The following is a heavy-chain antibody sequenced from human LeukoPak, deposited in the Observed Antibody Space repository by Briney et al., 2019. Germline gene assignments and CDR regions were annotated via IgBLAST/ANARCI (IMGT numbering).Heavy chain of an antibody. CDR1: GYTFTGYY. Sequence: ASVKVSCKASGYTFTGYYMHWVRQAHGQGLEWMGWINPNSGGTNYAQKFQGRVTMTSDTSISTAYMALSRLRSDDTAVYYCARVATALYYFDYWGQGPRVTVSS. CDR3: ARVATALYYFDY. CDR2: INPNSGGT. J-gene: IGHJ4*02. V-gene: IGHV1-2*02. D-gene: IGHD6-25*01.